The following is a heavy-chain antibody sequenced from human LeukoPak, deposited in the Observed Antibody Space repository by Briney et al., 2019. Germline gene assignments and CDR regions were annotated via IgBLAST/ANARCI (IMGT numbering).Heavy chain of an antibody. D-gene: IGHD3-10*01. CDR2: VNPDDSDT. CDR3: ARLRWPRGGRSSFDY. Sequence: GESLKISCKGSGYSFTSHWIGWVRQMPGKGLEWMGIVNPDDSDTIYSPSFQGQVTISADESITAAYLQWSSLKASDTAMYYCARLRWPRGGRSSFDYWGQGALVTVSS. V-gene: IGHV5-51*01. J-gene: IGHJ4*02. CDR1: GYSFTSHW.